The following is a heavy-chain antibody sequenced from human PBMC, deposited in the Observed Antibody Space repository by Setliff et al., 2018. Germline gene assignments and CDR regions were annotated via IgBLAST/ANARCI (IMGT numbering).Heavy chain of an antibody. CDR2: VYYTGTA. CDR3: ARGGTYRYFDY. V-gene: IGHV4-59*01. J-gene: IGHJ4*02. CDR1: GDSISGTYY. Sequence: PSETLSLTCTVSGDSISGTYYWSWIRQPPGKGLEFIGYVYYTGTANYDPSLKTRVTMSVDTSKNQFSLKLSSVIAADTALYYCARGGTYRYFDYWGQGTLVTAPQ.